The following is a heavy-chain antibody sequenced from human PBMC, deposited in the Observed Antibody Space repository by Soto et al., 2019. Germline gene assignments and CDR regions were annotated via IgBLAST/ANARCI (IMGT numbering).Heavy chain of an antibody. CDR2: MNPNNGNT. CDR1: GYTFTSYD. D-gene: IGHD3-3*01. V-gene: IGHV1-8*01. Sequence: QVQLVQSGAEVKQPGASVKVSCKASGYTFTSYDISWVRQATGQGLEWMGWMNPNNGNTGYAQKFQGRVTMTRNTSISTAYMELSSLSSEDTAVYYCARGKEGVTIFGVVIWGYNWFDPWGQGSLVTVSS. CDR3: ARGKEGVTIFGVVIWGYNWFDP. J-gene: IGHJ5*02.